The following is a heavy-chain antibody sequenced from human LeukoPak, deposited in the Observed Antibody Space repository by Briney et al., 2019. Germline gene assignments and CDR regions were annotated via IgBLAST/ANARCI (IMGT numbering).Heavy chain of an antibody. D-gene: IGHD4-17*01. CDR3: ARDGQDYGDYDYYYGMDV. CDR1: GGSVSSGSYY. Sequence: SETLSLTCTVSGGSVSSGSYYWSWIRQPPGKGLEWIGYIYYSGSTNYNPSLKGRVTISIDTSKNQFSLKLTPVTAADTAVYYCARDGQDYGDYDYYYGMDVWGKGTTVTVSS. J-gene: IGHJ6*04. V-gene: IGHV4-61*01. CDR2: IYYSGST.